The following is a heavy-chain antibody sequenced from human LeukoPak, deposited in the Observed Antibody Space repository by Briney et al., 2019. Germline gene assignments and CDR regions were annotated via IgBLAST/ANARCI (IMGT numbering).Heavy chain of an antibody. Sequence: ASVKVSCKVSGASLSETSIHWVRQAPGQWLEWMGGFDPEDGESIFAQRFQGRFSMTEDTSTDTAYMELRSLRPEDTAVYYCATADKWEPLDYWGQGTLVAVSS. CDR2: FDPEDGES. J-gene: IGHJ4*02. CDR1: GASLSETS. V-gene: IGHV1-24*01. D-gene: IGHD1-26*01. CDR3: ATADKWEPLDY.